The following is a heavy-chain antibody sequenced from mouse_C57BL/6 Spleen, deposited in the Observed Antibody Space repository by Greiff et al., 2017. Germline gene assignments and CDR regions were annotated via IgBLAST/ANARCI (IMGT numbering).Heavy chain of an antibody. CDR3: ARGYYGSSSYLDY. V-gene: IGHV1-59*01. CDR1: GYTFTSYC. J-gene: IGHJ2*01. D-gene: IGHD1-1*01. CDR2: IDPSDSYT. Sequence: VQLQQPGAELVRPGTSVKLSCKASGYTFTSYCMHWVKQRSGQGLEWIGVIDPSDSYTNYNQKFKGRATLTVDTSTSKAYMQLSSRTSEDSAVYYCARGYYGSSSYLDYWGQGTTLTVSS.